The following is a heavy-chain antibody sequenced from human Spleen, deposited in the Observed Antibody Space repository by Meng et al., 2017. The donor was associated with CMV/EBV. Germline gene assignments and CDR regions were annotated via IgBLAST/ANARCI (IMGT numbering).Heavy chain of an antibody. CDR2: INHSGST. Sequence: YYWSWISQPQGKGLEWIREINHSGSTNYNPYLKSRVTRSPDTSNNQFSLKLSSVTAADTAVYYCARGRDTTSYFDFWGGYRNWFDPWGHGTLVTVSS. CDR1: YY. J-gene: IGHJ5*02. V-gene: IGHV4-34*01. D-gene: IGHD3-3*01. CDR3: ARGRDTTSYFDFWGGYRNWFDP.